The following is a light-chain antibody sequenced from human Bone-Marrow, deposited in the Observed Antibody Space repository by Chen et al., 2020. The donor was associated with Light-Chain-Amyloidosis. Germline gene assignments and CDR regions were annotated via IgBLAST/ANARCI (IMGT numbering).Light chain of an antibody. CDR1: DLPTKY. J-gene: IGLJ2*01. V-gene: IGLV3-25*03. CDR2: RDT. Sequence: SYELTPPPSVSVSPGQAASTTRSGDDLPTKYAYWYQQKPGQAPVLVIHRDTERPSGISERFSGSSSGTTATLTISGVQAEDEADYHCQSADSSGTYEVIFGGGTKLTVL. CDR3: QSADSSGTYEVI.